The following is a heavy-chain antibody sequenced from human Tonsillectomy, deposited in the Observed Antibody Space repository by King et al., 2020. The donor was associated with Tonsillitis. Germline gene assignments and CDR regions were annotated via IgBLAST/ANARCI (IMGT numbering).Heavy chain of an antibody. CDR1: GFTFSNAW. V-gene: IGHV3-15*01. CDR2: IKSKSDGGTT. D-gene: IGHD2/OR15-2a*01. Sequence: DVQLVESGGGLVKPGGSLRLSCAASGFTFSNAWMSWVRQAPGKGLEWVGRIKSKSDGGTTDYSAPVKGRFTISRDDSKNTLYLQMNSLKTQDPAVYYLTPGFLHKFGRGQGTLGTVSP. J-gene: IGHJ4*02. CDR3: TPGFLHKFG.